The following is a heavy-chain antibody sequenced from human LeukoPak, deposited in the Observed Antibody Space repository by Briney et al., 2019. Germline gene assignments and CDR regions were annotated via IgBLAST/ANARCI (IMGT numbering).Heavy chain of an antibody. J-gene: IGHJ4*02. CDR2: IRSDGNVT. CDR3: AKDHGFWSGYLF. V-gene: IGHV3-30*02. D-gene: IGHD3-3*01. Sequence: GGSLRLSCEASGFLFRSNGMHWVRQAPGKGLEWVAFIRSDGNVTKYLDSVKGRFTISRDNFKSILYLQVNNLRPDDTAVYFCAKDHGFWSGYLFWGQGTLMTVSS. CDR1: GFLFRSNG.